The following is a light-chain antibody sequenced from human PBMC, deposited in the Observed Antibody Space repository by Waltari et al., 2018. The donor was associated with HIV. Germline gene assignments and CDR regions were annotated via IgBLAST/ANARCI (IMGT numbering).Light chain of an antibody. J-gene: IGLJ2*01. CDR1: SSDVGAYNY. CDR3: SSYAGSAVV. Sequence: QSALTQPPSASGSRGQSVTISCTGTSSDVGAYNYVSWYQQYPGMAPKLLIYEVNKRPSGAPDRFSGSKSGNTASLTVSGLQAEDEADFYCSSYAGSAVVFGGGTKLTVL. V-gene: IGLV2-8*01. CDR2: EVN.